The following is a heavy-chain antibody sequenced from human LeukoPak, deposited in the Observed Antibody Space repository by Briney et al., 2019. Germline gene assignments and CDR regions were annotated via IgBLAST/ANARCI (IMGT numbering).Heavy chain of an antibody. D-gene: IGHD3-16*02. CDR3: ARGETVMITFGGVIVASSFDY. CDR2: INHSGST. J-gene: IGHJ4*02. CDR1: GGSISSGGYY. Sequence: SETLSLTCTVSGGSISSGGYYWSWIRQPPGKGLEWIGEINHSGSTNYNPSLKSRVTISVDTSKNQFSLKLSSVTAADTAVYYCARGETVMITFGGVIVASSFDYWGQGTLVTVSS. V-gene: IGHV4-39*07.